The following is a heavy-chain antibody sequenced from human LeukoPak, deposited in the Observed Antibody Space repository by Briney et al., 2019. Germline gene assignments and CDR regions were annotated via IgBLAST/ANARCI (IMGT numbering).Heavy chain of an antibody. CDR1: GGTFSSYA. CDR2: IIPIFGTA. CDR3: ARVLDSSGYYLGY. Sequence: ASVKVSCKASGGTFSSYAISWVRQAPGQGLEWMGGIIPIFGTANYAQKFQGRVTITADESTSTAYMELSSLRSDDTAVYYCARVLDSSGYYLGYWGQGTLVTVSS. D-gene: IGHD3-22*01. J-gene: IGHJ4*02. V-gene: IGHV1-69*13.